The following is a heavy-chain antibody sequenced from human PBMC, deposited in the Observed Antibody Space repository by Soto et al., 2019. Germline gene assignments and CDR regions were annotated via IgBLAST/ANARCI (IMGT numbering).Heavy chain of an antibody. CDR2: ISYDGSNK. J-gene: IGHJ5*02. Sequence: GGSLRLSCAASGFTFSSYAMHWVRQAPGKGLEWVAVISYDGSNKYYADSVKGRFTISRDNSKNTLYLQMNSLRAEDTAVYYCARDAGSCYSVGHWLDPWGQGTLVTVSS. CDR3: ARDAGSCYSVGHWLDP. D-gene: IGHD2-15*01. CDR1: GFTFSSYA. V-gene: IGHV3-30-3*01.